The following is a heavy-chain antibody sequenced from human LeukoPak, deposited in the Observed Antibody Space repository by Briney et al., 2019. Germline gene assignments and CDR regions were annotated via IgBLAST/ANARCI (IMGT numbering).Heavy chain of an antibody. V-gene: IGHV3-15*01. CDR3: TTDWAPTRTSGRPFDY. Sequence: GGSLRLSCEASEFTFSNAWMSWVRQAPGKGLEWVGRIYSKTDGGTTDYAAPVKDRFTISRDDSKNTLYLQMNSLKTEDTAVYYCTTDWAPTRTSGRPFDYWGQGTLVTVSS. CDR1: EFTFSNAW. CDR2: IYSKTDGGTT. D-gene: IGHD3-10*01. J-gene: IGHJ4*02.